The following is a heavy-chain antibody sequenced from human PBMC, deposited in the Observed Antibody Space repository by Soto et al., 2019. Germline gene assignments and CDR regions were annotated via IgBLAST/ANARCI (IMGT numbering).Heavy chain of an antibody. CDR1: GGSISSGGYY. D-gene: IGHD3-22*01. V-gene: IGHV4-31*03. CDR3: ARETHRGLYYYDSSGYYYFDY. J-gene: IGHJ4*02. CDR2: IYYSGST. Sequence: SETLSLTCTVSGGSISSGGYYWSWIRQHPGKGLEWIGYIYYSGSTYYNPSLKSRVTISVDTSKNQFSLKLSSVTAADTAVYYCARETHRGLYYYDSSGYYYFDYWGQGTLVTVSS.